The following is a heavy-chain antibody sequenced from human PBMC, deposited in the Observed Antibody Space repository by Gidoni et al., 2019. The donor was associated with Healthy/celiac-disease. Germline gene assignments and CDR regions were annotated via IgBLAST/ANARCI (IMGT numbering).Heavy chain of an antibody. J-gene: IGHJ4*02. CDR3: AKPLIGEVPAARIRGDYYFDY. CDR2: SSGSGGST. D-gene: IGHD2-2*01. Sequence: EVQLLESGGGLVQPGGSLRLSCAASGFTFSSYAMRWVRQAPGKGLEWVSASSGSGGSTYYADSVKGRFTISRDNSKNTLYLQMNSLRAEDTAVYYCAKPLIGEVPAARIRGDYYFDYWGQGTLVTVSS. CDR1: GFTFSSYA. V-gene: IGHV3-23*01.